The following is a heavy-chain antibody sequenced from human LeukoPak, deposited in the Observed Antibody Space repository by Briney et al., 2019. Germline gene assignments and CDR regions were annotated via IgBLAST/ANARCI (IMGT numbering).Heavy chain of an antibody. Sequence: SETLSLSCSVSGGSISTYYWTWIRQTPGKGLVWIGYSHYSGSTNYHPSLKSRGTISAATSKNQFSLRLTSVTAADTAIYYCARAPRGESDAASGFYGMDVWGQGTTVTVSS. CDR1: GGSISTYY. D-gene: IGHD3-22*01. V-gene: IGHV4-59*01. CDR2: SHYSGST. CDR3: ARAPRGESDAASGFYGMDV. J-gene: IGHJ6*02.